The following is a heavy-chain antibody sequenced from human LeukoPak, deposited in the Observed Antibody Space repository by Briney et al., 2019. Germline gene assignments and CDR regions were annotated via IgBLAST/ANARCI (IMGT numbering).Heavy chain of an antibody. CDR1: GFTFSDYS. Sequence: PGGSLRLSCAASGFTFSDYSMNWVRQAPGKGLEWVSAISGSGGSTYYADSVKGRFTISRDNSKNTLYLQMNSLRAEDTAVYYCAKEDEDYYDSSGYEGLNYFDYWGQGTLVTVSS. D-gene: IGHD3-22*01. CDR2: ISGSGGST. CDR3: AKEDEDYYDSSGYEGLNYFDY. V-gene: IGHV3-23*01. J-gene: IGHJ4*02.